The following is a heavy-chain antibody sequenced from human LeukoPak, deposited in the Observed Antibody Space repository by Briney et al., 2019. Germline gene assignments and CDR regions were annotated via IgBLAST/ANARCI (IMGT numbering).Heavy chain of an antibody. D-gene: IGHD3-22*01. Sequence: QTLSLTCTFSGFSLSTSGMCVSWIRQPPGKALEWLARIDCDDDKYYSTSLKTRLTISKDTSKNQVVLTMTNMDPVDTATYYCARTLNPDYYDSSGYFDNWFDPWGQGTLVTVSS. CDR1: GFSLSTSGMC. V-gene: IGHV2-70*11. J-gene: IGHJ5*02. CDR3: ARTLNPDYYDSSGYFDNWFDP. CDR2: IDCDDDK.